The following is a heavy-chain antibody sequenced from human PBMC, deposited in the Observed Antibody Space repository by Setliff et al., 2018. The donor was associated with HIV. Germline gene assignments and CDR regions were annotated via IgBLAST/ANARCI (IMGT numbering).Heavy chain of an antibody. D-gene: IGHD5-18*01. CDR3: ARPPRGYSWNFFEY. CDR1: GGSFSGYY. V-gene: IGHV4-34*01. Sequence: SETLSLTCAVYGGSFSGYYWTWSRQPPGKGLEWIGEINHSGRGTNYNPSLKSRVTISVETSKNQSSLKLSSVTAADTAVYYCARPPRGYSWNFFEYWGRGTLVTVSS. CDR2: INHSGRGT. J-gene: IGHJ4*02.